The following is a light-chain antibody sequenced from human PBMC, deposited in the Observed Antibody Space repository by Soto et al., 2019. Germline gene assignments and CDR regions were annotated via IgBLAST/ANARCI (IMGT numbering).Light chain of an antibody. Sequence: EIQRTQSPSTLSASVGHRVTITCRASQSISTGSAWYQQKPGKAPKLLISDASTLESGVPSRFSGSGSGTEFSLTISSLQHGDFATYYCQPFNDYPYTVGKGTKLDIK. CDR2: DAS. V-gene: IGKV1-5*01. CDR1: QSISTG. CDR3: QPFNDYPYT. J-gene: IGKJ2*01.